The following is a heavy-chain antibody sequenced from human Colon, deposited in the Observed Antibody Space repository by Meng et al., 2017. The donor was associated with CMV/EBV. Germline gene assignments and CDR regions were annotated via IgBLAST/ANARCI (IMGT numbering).Heavy chain of an antibody. CDR3: ARDSPHAWD. J-gene: IGHJ4*02. D-gene: IGHD3-16*01. CDR2: IYIDDST. CDR1: GFPSSSKY. Sequence: EVALVVLGGGLVQPGGSRRLSCAASGFPSSSKYMSWVRQAPGKGLEWVSVIYIDDSTYYADSVEGRFTISRDNSRNTVYLQMNSLRAEDTAVYYCARDSPHAWDWGQGTLVTVSS. V-gene: IGHV3-53*01.